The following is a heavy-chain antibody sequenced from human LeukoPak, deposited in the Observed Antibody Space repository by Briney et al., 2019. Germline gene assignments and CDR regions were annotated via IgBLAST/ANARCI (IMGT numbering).Heavy chain of an antibody. CDR3: ARLPSRGVVHFDY. D-gene: IGHD3-3*01. CDR1: GGSISSGSYY. V-gene: IGHV4-61*02. Sequence: SETLSLTCTVSGGSISSGSYYWSWIRQPAGKGLEWIGRIYTSGSTNYNPSLKSRVTISVDTSKNQFSLKLSSVTAADTAVYYCARLPSRGVVHFDYWGQGTLVTVSS. CDR2: IYTSGST. J-gene: IGHJ4*02.